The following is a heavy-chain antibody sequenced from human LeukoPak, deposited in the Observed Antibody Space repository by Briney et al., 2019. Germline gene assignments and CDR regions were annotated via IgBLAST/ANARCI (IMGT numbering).Heavy chain of an antibody. Sequence: GGSLRLSCEGSGFSFSSYWMTWVRQLPGKGPEWVANIGQDESERYFADSVKGRFTISRDNAKKSVYLHMSSLRAEDTALYYCARLSAYYYGSYFYYYMDVWGKGTTVTVSS. J-gene: IGHJ6*03. CDR1: GFSFSSYW. D-gene: IGHD3-10*01. V-gene: IGHV3-7*01. CDR3: ARLSAYYYGSYFYYYMDV. CDR2: IGQDESER.